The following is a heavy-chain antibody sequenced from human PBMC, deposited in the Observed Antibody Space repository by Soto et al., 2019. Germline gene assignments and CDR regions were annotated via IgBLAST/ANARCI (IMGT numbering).Heavy chain of an antibody. J-gene: IGHJ6*02. CDR3: ARRGTGTAYCGGDCKYYYYYYGMDV. CDR1: GYRFTSYW. Sequence: GESLTISCKGSGYRFTSYWIGWVRQMPGKGLEWMGIIYPGDSDTRYSPSFQGQVTISADKSISTAYLQWGSLEASDTAMYYCARRGTGTAYCGGDCKYYYYYYGMDVWGQGTTVTVSS. D-gene: IGHD2-21*02. V-gene: IGHV5-51*01. CDR2: IYPGDSDT.